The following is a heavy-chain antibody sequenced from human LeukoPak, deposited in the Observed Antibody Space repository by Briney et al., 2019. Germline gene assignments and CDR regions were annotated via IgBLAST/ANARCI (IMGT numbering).Heavy chain of an antibody. CDR1: GFTFSSYS. CDR2: ISSSSSYI. Sequence: GGSLRLSCAASGFTFSSYSMNWVRQAPGKGLDWVSSISSSSSYIYYADSVKGRFTISRDNAKNSLYLQMNSLRAEDTAVYYCARASGSSGYFPNDYWGQGTLVTVSS. V-gene: IGHV3-21*01. CDR3: ARASGSSGYFPNDY. D-gene: IGHD3-22*01. J-gene: IGHJ4*02.